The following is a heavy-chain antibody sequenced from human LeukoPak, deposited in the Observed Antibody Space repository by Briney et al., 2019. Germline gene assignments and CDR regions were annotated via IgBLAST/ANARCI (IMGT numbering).Heavy chain of an antibody. CDR3: ARDGKRWVYDFWSGSRPRASQYYLDV. J-gene: IGHJ6*03. Sequence: GGSLRLSCAASGFTFSSFAMIWVRQPPGKGLEWVSCIFPTSREIHYADSVKGRFTISRDNSKNTLYLQMNSLRAEDTAVYYCARDGKRWVYDFWSGSRPRASQYYLDVWGKGTTVTVSS. CDR1: GFTFSSFA. CDR2: IFPTSREI. D-gene: IGHD3-3*01. V-gene: IGHV3-23*01.